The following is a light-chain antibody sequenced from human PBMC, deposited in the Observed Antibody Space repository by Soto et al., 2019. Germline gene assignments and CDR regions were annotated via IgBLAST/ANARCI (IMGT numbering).Light chain of an antibody. Sequence: EIVLTQSPGTLSLSSGERATLSCRASQSVTSNSLAWYQQRPGQAPRLLIYGTSTRATGIPDRFSGSGSGTDFTLIISRLEPEDFAMYYCQQYGTSPCIFGQGTRLEIK. J-gene: IGKJ2*02. CDR2: GTS. CDR3: QQYGTSPCI. V-gene: IGKV3-20*01. CDR1: QSVTSNS.